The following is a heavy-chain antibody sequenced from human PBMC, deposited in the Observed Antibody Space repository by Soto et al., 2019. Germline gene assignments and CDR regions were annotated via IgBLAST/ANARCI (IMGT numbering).Heavy chain of an antibody. Sequence: SETLSLTCAVSGASITSDGYCWSWIRQSPGKGLEWIGYIFHSGTTPYNPSLRGRVTISVDRSKNQFSLRLNSVTAADAAVYYCARDPSHWFDPWGQGARVTSPQ. J-gene: IGHJ5*02. CDR2: IFHSGTT. CDR1: GASITSDGYC. V-gene: IGHV4-30-2*06. CDR3: ARDPSHWFDP.